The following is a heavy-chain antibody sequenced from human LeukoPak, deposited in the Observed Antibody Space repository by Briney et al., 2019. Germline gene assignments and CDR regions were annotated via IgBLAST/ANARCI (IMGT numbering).Heavy chain of an antibody. J-gene: IGHJ4*02. CDR1: GYSFTNYW. CDR2: IYPVDSDT. D-gene: IGHD2-15*01. V-gene: IGHV5-51*01. CDR3: ARSGRLGYCSGGSCFRWDY. Sequence: GESLKSSCKVSGYSFTNYWIGWVRQMPGQGLEWMGIIYPVDSDTKYSPSFQGQVTISADKSISTAYLQWSSLKASDTAMYYCARSGRLGYCSGGSCFRWDYWGQGTLASVSS.